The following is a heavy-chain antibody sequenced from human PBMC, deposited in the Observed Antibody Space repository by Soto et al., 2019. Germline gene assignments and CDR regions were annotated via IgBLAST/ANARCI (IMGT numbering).Heavy chain of an antibody. CDR2: INPNSGGT. CDR3: ARALYSSSWSRSYSWFDP. J-gene: IGHJ5*02. Sequence: ASVKVSCKASGYTFTVYYMHWLRQAPGQGLEWMGWINPNSGGTNYAQKFQGWVTMTRDTSISTAYMELSRLRSDDTAVYYCARALYSSSWSRSYSWFDPWGQGTLVTVSS. D-gene: IGHD6-13*01. CDR1: GYTFTVYY. V-gene: IGHV1-2*04.